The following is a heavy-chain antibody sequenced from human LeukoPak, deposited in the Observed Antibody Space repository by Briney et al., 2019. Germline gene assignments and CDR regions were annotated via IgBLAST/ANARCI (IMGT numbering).Heavy chain of an antibody. V-gene: IGHV4-59*08. CDR1: GGSISSYY. D-gene: IGHD2-8*01. J-gene: IGHJ4*02. CDR2: IYYSGNT. Sequence: PSETLSLTCTVSGGSISSYYWSWIRQPPEKGLEWIGYIYYSGNTDYNPSLKSRVTISVDTSKNQFSLRLNSVTAADTAVYHCARSPTLYHCDYWGQGTLVTVSS. CDR3: ARSPTLYHCDY.